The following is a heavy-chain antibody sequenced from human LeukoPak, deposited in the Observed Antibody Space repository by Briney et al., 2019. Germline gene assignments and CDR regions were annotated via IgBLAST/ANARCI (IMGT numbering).Heavy chain of an antibody. Sequence: KPSETLSLTCTVSGGSISSGGYYWSWIRQPPGKGLEWIGYIYHSGSTYCNPSLKSRVTISVDTSKNQFSLKLSSVTAADTAVYYCASVIAVAGTIDYWGQGTLVTVSS. CDR2: IYHSGST. J-gene: IGHJ4*02. CDR1: GGSISSGGYY. CDR3: ASVIAVAGTIDY. D-gene: IGHD6-19*01. V-gene: IGHV4-30-2*01.